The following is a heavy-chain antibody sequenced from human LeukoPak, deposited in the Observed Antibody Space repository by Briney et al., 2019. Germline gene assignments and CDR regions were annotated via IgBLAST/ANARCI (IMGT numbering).Heavy chain of an antibody. CDR2: ISAYNGNT. CDR3: ARCRTSIVVVPAAIPQNFDY. J-gene: IGHJ4*02. CDR1: GYTFTSYG. V-gene: IGHV1-18*01. Sequence: ASVTVSCKASGYTFTSYGTSWVRQAPGQGLEWMGWISAYNGNTNYAQKLQGRVTMTTDTSTSTAYMELRSLRSDDTAVYYCARCRTSIVVVPAAIPQNFDYWGQGTLVTVSS. D-gene: IGHD2-2*02.